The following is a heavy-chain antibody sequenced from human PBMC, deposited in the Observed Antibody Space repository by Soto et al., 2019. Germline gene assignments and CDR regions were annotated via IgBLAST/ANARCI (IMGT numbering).Heavy chain of an antibody. V-gene: IGHV3-48*02. Sequence: PGGSLRLSCAASGFTFSSYSMNWVRQAPGKGLEWVSYISSSSSTIYYADSVKGRFTISRDNAKNSLYLQMNSLRDEDTAVYFCVRDRDLYRDMVHADLWGQGTLVTVSS. CDR3: VRDRDLYRDMVHADL. CDR2: ISSSSSTI. CDR1: GFTFSSYS. J-gene: IGHJ4*01. D-gene: IGHD1-26*01.